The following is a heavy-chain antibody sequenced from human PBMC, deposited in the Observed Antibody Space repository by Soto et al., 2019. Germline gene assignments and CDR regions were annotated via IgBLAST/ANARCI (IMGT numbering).Heavy chain of an antibody. CDR1: GFTFSSYS. D-gene: IGHD3-9*01. CDR3: ARDLYYDILTGYYAPDAFDI. Sequence: GGSLRLSCAASGFTFSSYSMNWFRQAPGKGLEWVSSISSSSSYIYYADSVKGRFTISRDNAKNSLYLQMNSLRAEDTAVYYCARDLYYDILTGYYAPDAFDIWGQGTMVTVSS. CDR2: ISSSSSYI. J-gene: IGHJ3*02. V-gene: IGHV3-21*01.